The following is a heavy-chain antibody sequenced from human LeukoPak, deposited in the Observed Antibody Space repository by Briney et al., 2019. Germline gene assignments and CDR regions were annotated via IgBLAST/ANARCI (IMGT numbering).Heavy chain of an antibody. Sequence: GASVKVSFKTSGYTFNSYGIAWVRQAPGQGLEWMGWISAYNGNTNYAQNLHDRVTMTTDTSTTTAYMELRSLRSDDTAVYYCAREGSLYDSGNYYLSWFDPWGQGTLVTVSS. V-gene: IGHV1-18*01. CDR3: AREGSLYDSGNYYLSWFDP. J-gene: IGHJ5*02. CDR2: ISAYNGNT. CDR1: GYTFNSYG. D-gene: IGHD3-22*01.